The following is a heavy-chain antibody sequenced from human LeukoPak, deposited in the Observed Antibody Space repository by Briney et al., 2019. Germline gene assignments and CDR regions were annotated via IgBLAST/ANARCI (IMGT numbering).Heavy chain of an antibody. CDR1: GGTFSNFA. D-gene: IGHD3/OR15-3a*01. Sequence: GASVKVSCKASGGTFSNFAITWVRQAPGQGPEWVGGVIPILRSANYAQKFQGRVTITTDESTTTAYLDLSSLTSDDTAYYYYAVIPHHDFWTGGNIDYWGQGTLVTASS. CDR2: VIPILRSA. CDR3: AVIPHHDFWTGGNIDY. J-gene: IGHJ4*02. V-gene: IGHV1-69*05.